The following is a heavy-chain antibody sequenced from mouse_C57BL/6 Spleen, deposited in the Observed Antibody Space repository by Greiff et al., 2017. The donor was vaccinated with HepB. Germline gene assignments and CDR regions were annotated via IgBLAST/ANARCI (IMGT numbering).Heavy chain of an antibody. V-gene: IGHV14-3*01. CDR2: IDPANGNT. CDR3: ARTTVVASWFAY. J-gene: IGHJ3*01. CDR1: GFNIKNTY. D-gene: IGHD1-1*01. Sequence: EVQRVESVAELVRPGASVKLSCTASGFNIKNTYMHWVKQRPEQGLEWIGRIDPANGNTKYAPKFQGKATITADTSSNTAYLQLSSLTSEDTAIYYCARTTVVASWFAYWGQGTLVTVSA.